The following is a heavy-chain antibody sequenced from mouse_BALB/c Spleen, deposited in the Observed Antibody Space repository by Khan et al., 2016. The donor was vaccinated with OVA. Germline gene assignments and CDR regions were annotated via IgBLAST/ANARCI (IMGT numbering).Heavy chain of an antibody. Sequence: QVQLKESGAELAKPGASVKMSCTASGYTFTSYWMNWIKQRPGQGLEWIGYINPTSGYTDYNQKFKDKVTLTAEKSSSTAYMQLSSLKTDDSAVYYCARERIDYWGQGTALTGSS. V-gene: IGHV1-7*01. CDR2: INPTSGYT. J-gene: IGHJ2*01. CDR3: ARERIDY. CDR1: GYTFTSYW.